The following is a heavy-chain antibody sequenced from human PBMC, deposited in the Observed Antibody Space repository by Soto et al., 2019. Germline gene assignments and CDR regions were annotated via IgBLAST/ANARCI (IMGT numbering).Heavy chain of an antibody. Sequence: TMSLNCAVTGGAIGRGGCSRSWIRQTPGKGLEWIGYIYHSGSTYYNPSLKSRVTISVDRSKNQFSLKLSSVAAADTAVYYFARAVENKRLEYYIDYLGQGTPVTVSS. CDR2: IYHSGST. CDR1: GGAIGRGGCS. CDR3: ARAVENKRLEYYIDY. J-gene: IGHJ4*02. V-gene: IGHV4-30-2*01. D-gene: IGHD1-1*01.